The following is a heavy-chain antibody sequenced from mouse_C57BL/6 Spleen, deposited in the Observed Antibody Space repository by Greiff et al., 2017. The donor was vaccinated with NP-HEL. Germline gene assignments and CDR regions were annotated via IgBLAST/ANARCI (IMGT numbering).Heavy chain of an antibody. Sequence: QVQLQQSGPELVKPGASVKISCKASGYAFSSSWMNWVKQRPGKGLEWIGRIYPGDGDTNYNGKFKGKATLTADKSSSTAYMQLSSLTSEDSAVYFWARGDGDWYFDVWGTGTTVTVSS. CDR2: IYPGDGDT. D-gene: IGHD1-2*01. V-gene: IGHV1-82*01. CDR3: ARGDGDWYFDV. J-gene: IGHJ1*03. CDR1: GYAFSSSW.